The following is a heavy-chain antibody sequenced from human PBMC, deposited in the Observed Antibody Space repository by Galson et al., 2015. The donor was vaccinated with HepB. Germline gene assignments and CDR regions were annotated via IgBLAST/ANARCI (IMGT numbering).Heavy chain of an antibody. CDR2: IKQDGSEK. D-gene: IGHD3-3*01. CDR3: ARARRDFWSGYYFDY. J-gene: IGHJ4*02. V-gene: IGHV3-7*03. Sequence: SLRLSCAASGFTFSSYWMSWVRQAPGKGLEWVANIKQDGSEKYYVDSVKGRFTISRDNAKNSLYLQMNSLRAEDTAVYYCARARRDFWSGYYFDYWGQGTLVTVSS. CDR1: GFTFSSYW.